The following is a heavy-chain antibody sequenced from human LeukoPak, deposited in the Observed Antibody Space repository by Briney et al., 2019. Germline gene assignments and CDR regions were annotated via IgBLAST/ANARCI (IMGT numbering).Heavy chain of an antibody. CDR3: ARGSYSSGWYIWYVLDY. V-gene: IGHV4-59*01. J-gene: IGHJ4*02. D-gene: IGHD6-19*01. CDR2: IYYSGCT. Sequence: SETLSLTCTVSGGSISSYYWSWIRQPPGKGLEWIGYIYYSGCTNYNPSLKSRVTISVDTSKNQFSLKLSSVTAADTAVYYCARGSYSSGWYIWYVLDYWGQGTLVTVSS. CDR1: GGSISSYY.